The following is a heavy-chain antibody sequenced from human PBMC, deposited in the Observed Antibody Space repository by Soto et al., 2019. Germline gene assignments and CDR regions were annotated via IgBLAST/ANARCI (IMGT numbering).Heavy chain of an antibody. CDR3: VRVVAIPGYPDN. J-gene: IGHJ4*02. CDR1: GATFSSYA. D-gene: IGHD5-12*01. V-gene: IGHV1-69*14. CDR2: IVPTVDTS. Sequence: QVPLVQSGAEVRQPASSVKVSCKTSGATFSSYAITWVRQAPGQGLEWMGGIVPTVDTSTYAQKFQGRVTITADKFTNTGYMELSSLRSDDTAVYYCVRVVAIPGYPDNWGQGTLVTVSS.